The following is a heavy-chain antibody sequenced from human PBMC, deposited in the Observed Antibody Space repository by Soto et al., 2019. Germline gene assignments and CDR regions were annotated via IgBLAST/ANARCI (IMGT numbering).Heavy chain of an antibody. J-gene: IGHJ6*02. CDR1: GFTFTNAW. V-gene: IGHV3-15*01. Sequence: GGSLRLSCAASGFTFTNAWMSWVRQAPGKGLEWVGRIKSKTDGGTTDYAAAAKGRFTISRDDSKNTLYLQVYSLKTEDTAVYYCTTEARVPXVVLGAINPYYHYTMDVWGQGTTVTVSS. D-gene: IGHD2-2*01. CDR3: TTEARVPXVVLGAINPYYHYTMDV. CDR2: IKSKTDGGTT.